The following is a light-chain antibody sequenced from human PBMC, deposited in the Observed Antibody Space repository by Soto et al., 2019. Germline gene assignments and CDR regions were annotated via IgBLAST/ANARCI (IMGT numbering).Light chain of an antibody. CDR1: QSVKSN. Sequence: EILMTQSPAALSVSPGERATLSCRASQSVKSNLAWYQQKPGQAPRLLMYGASTRATGIPARFSGSGSGTEFTLTISGLQSEDSAVYYCHQFNNWPLTFGGGTKVDIK. CDR2: GAS. CDR3: HQFNNWPLT. V-gene: IGKV3-15*01. J-gene: IGKJ4*01.